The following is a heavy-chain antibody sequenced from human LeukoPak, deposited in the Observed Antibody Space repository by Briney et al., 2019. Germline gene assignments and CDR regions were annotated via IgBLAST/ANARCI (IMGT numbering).Heavy chain of an antibody. J-gene: IGHJ4*02. CDR3: ARDVGPNDYVDY. CDR1: GFTFSSYW. Sequence: GGSLRLSCAASGFTFSSYWMSRVRQAPGKGLECVANIKQDGSQKYYVDSVKGRFTISRDNAKNSLYLQMNSLRSEDTAVYYCARDVGPNDYVDYWGQGTLVTVSS. D-gene: IGHD2-8*01. V-gene: IGHV3-7*01. CDR2: IKQDGSQK.